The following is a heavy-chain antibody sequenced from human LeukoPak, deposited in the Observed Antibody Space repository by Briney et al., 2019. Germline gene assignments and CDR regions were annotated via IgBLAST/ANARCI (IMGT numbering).Heavy chain of an antibody. CDR2: IKQDGSEK. CDR3: ARGFRYYGSGSYYGPDAFDI. J-gene: IGHJ3*02. Sequence: GGSLRLSCAASGFTFSSYWMSWVRQAPGKGLEWVANIKQDGSEKYYVDSVKGRFTISRDNAKNSLYLQMNSLRAEDTAVYYCARGFRYYGSGSYYGPDAFDIWGQGTMVTVSS. CDR1: GFTFSSYW. V-gene: IGHV3-7*01. D-gene: IGHD3-10*01.